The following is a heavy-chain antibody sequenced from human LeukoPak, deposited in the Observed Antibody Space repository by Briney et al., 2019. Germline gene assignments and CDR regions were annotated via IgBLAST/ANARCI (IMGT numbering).Heavy chain of an antibody. CDR3: AKAGGSSWYDA. D-gene: IGHD6-13*01. V-gene: IGHV3-23*01. Sequence: GGSLRLSCAASGFTFSAYAMSWVRQAPGKGLEWVSAISASGGRTYYADSVKGRFTISRDNSKNTMYQQMNSLRAEDTAVYYCAKAGGSSWYDAWGQGILVTVSS. CDR1: GFTFSAYA. J-gene: IGHJ5*02. CDR2: ISASGGRT.